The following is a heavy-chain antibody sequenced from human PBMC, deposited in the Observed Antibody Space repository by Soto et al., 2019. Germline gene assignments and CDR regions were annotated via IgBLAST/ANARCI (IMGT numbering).Heavy chain of an antibody. CDR2: INHSGST. J-gene: IGHJ5*02. V-gene: IGHV4-34*01. Sequence: SETLSLTCAVYGGSFSGYYWSWIRQPPGKGLEWIGEINHSGSTNYNPSLRSRVTISVDTSKNQFSPRLSSVTAADTAVYYCARGAWFDPWGQGTLVTVSS. CDR1: GGSFSGYY. CDR3: ARGAWFDP.